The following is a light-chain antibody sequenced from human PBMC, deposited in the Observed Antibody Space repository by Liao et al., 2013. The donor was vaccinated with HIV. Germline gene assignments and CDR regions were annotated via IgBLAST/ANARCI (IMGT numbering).Light chain of an antibody. Sequence: SYELTQPPSVSVAPGKTARITCGGNNIGSKSVHWYQQKPGQAPVLVIYSDSDRPSGIPERFAGSNSGNTATLTISRVEVGDEADYFCQAWDSSTYVVFGGGTKLTVL. CDR2: SDS. V-gene: IGLV3-21*01. CDR3: QAWDSSTYVV. CDR1: NIGSKS. J-gene: IGLJ2*01.